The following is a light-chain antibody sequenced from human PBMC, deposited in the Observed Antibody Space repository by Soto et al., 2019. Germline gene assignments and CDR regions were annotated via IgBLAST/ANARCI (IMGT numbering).Light chain of an antibody. J-gene: IGKJ2*01. Sequence: DIQMTQSPSTLSASVGDRVTITCRARQSISSWLAWYQQKPGKAPQLPIYKAYSLESGVPSRFAGVGSGTEFTLTISSLQPDDFATYYCQQYNSYSQDTFGQGTKLEIK. V-gene: IGKV1-5*03. CDR1: QSISSW. CDR3: QQYNSYSQDT. CDR2: KAY.